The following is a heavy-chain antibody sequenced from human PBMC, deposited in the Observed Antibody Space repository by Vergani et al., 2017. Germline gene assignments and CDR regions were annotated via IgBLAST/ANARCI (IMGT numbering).Heavy chain of an antibody. Sequence: EVQLVQSGAEVKKPGESLRISCKGSGYSFTSYWTSWVRQMPGKGLEWMGRIDPSDSYTNYSPSFQGHVTISADKSISTAYLQWSSLKASDTAMYYCARQDYYGSGSYYTGAWFDPWGQGTLVTVSS. J-gene: IGHJ5*02. V-gene: IGHV5-10-1*03. CDR3: ARQDYYGSGSYYTGAWFDP. D-gene: IGHD3-10*01. CDR1: GYSFTSYW. CDR2: IDPSDSYT.